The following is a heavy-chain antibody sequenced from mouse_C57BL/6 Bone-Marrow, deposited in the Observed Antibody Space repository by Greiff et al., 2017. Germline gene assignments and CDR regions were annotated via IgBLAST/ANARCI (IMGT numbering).Heavy chain of an antibody. CDR2: IHPNSGST. CDR3: ASYDGDPWVAY. D-gene: IGHD2-13*01. CDR1: GYTFTSYW. J-gene: IGHJ3*01. V-gene: IGHV1-64*01. Sequence: QVQLQQPGAELVKPGASVKLSCKASGYTFTSYWMHWVKQRPGQGLEWIGMIHPNSGSTNYNEKFKSKATLTVDKSSSTAYMQLSSLTSEDSAVYYCASYDGDPWVAYWGQGTLVTVSA.